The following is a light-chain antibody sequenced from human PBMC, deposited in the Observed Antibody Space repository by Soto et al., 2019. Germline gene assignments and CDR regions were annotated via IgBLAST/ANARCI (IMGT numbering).Light chain of an antibody. CDR2: GAS. CDR1: QSVSNSY. J-gene: IGKJ1*01. CDR3: HQYGSSPET. V-gene: IGKV3-20*01. Sequence: EIVLTQSPGTLSLSPGERATLSCRASQSVSNSYLAWYQQKPGQAPRLLIYGASSRATGIPDRFNGSGSGTDFTLTISRLEPEDFAVYYCHQYGSSPETFGQGTKVEIK.